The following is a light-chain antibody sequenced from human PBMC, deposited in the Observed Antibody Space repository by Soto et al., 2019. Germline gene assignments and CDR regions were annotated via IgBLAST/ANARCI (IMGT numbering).Light chain of an antibody. V-gene: IGLV2-14*01. Sequence: QSVLTQPASVSGSPGQSITISCTGTSSDVGGYNYVSWYQQHPGKAPKLMIYAVSNRPSGVSTRFSGSKSGNTASLTISGLPAEDEADYHCSSYTTSSALLYVFGTGTKLTVL. CDR2: AVS. J-gene: IGLJ1*01. CDR1: SSDVGGYNY. CDR3: SSYTTSSALLYV.